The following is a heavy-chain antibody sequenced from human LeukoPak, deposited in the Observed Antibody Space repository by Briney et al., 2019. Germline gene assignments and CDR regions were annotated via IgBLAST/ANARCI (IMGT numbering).Heavy chain of an antibody. D-gene: IGHD2-15*01. CDR1: GGSISSYY. CDR3: ARHRCSGGSCYYNWFDP. V-gene: IGHV4-59*08. CDR2: IYYSGST. Sequence: SETLSLTCTVSGGSISSYYWSWIRQPPGKGLEWIGYIYYSGSTNYNPSLKSRVTISVDTSKNQFSLKLSSVTAADTAVYYCARHRCSGGSCYYNWFDPWGQGTLVTVSS. J-gene: IGHJ5*02.